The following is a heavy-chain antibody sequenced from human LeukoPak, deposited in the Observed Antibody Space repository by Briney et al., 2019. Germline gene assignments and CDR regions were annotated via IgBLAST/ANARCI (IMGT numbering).Heavy chain of an antibody. Sequence: GGSLRLSCAASGFTFSTVWMNWVRQAPGKGLEWVGRIKSKTDGGTTNYAAPVKGRFTISRDDSKNTLYLQMNSLKTEDTAVYYCTTAVVRGLNAFDIWGRGTMVTVSS. D-gene: IGHD3-10*01. V-gene: IGHV3-15*01. CDR1: GFTFSTVW. J-gene: IGHJ3*02. CDR2: IKSKTDGGTT. CDR3: TTAVVRGLNAFDI.